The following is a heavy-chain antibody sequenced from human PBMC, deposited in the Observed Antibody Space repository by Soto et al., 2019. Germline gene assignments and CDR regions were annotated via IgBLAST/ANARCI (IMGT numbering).Heavy chain of an antibody. D-gene: IGHD3-22*01. J-gene: IGHJ4*02. CDR3: ARDYYKYYDSSGYYRSPAY. Sequence: GGSLRLSCAASGFTFSDYGMHWVRQAPGKGLEWVALIWPDGSDKDYADSVKGRFTISRDNSRNTLFLQMNSLRAEDTAVYYCARDYYKYYDSSGYYRSPAYWGQGTLVTVSS. CDR1: GFTFSDYG. CDR2: IWPDGSDK. V-gene: IGHV3-30*02.